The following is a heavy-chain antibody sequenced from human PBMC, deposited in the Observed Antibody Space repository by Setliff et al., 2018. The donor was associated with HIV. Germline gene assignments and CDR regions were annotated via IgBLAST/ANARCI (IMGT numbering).Heavy chain of an antibody. Sequence: SETLCLTCAVSGYSISGAYYWGWIRQPPGKGLEWIASFYNSGNTYYNPSFISRVTMSVDTSKNQFSLRLSSVTAADTAVYYCARHHISGWYSFDYWGQGTLVTVSS. CDR1: GYSISGAYY. CDR3: ARHHISGWYSFDY. J-gene: IGHJ4*02. V-gene: IGHV4-38-2*01. CDR2: FYNSGNT. D-gene: IGHD6-19*01.